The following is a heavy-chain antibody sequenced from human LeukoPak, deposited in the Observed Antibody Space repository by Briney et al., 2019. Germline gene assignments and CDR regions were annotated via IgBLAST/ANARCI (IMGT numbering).Heavy chain of an antibody. CDR1: GYTLTELS. Sequence: ASVKVSCKVSGYTLTELSMHWVRQAPGKGLEWMGGFDPEDGETIYAQKFQGRVTMTEDTSTDTAYMELSSLRSEDTAVYYCATAGRGSGRSTGYFDYWGQGTLVTVSS. J-gene: IGHJ4*02. CDR2: FDPEDGET. D-gene: IGHD6-19*01. CDR3: ATAGRGSGRSTGYFDY. V-gene: IGHV1-24*01.